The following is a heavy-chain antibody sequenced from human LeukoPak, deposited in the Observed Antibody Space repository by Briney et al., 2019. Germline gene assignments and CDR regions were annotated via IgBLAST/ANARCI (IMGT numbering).Heavy chain of an antibody. CDR1: GFTFSSYG. Sequence: GGSLRLSCAASGFTFSSYGMHWVRQAPGKGLERVAVISYDGSNKYYADSVKGRFTISRDNSKNTLYLQMNSLRAEDTAVYYCAKGTMVRGVISDYWGQGTLVTVSS. J-gene: IGHJ4*02. CDR2: ISYDGSNK. V-gene: IGHV3-30*18. D-gene: IGHD3-10*01. CDR3: AKGTMVRGVISDY.